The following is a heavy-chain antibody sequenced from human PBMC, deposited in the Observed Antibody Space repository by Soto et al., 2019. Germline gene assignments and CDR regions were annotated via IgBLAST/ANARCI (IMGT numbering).Heavy chain of an antibody. Sequence: QVQLVQSGAEVKKPGSSVKVSCEASGGTFSSYPISWVRQAPGQGLEWMGRIIPILDITDYAQRFQGRVTITADKSTSTAYMELSSLSSDDTAVYYCARPTSTGTTSGYYFDYWGQGTLVTVSS. CDR3: ARPTSTGTTSGYYFDY. CDR2: IIPILDIT. D-gene: IGHD1-7*01. J-gene: IGHJ4*02. CDR1: GGTFSSYP. V-gene: IGHV1-69*02.